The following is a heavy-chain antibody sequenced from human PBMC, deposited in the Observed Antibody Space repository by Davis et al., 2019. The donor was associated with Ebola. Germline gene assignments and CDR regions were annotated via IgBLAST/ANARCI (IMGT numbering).Heavy chain of an antibody. J-gene: IGHJ6*02. CDR3: ARSTKNYEWGMDV. V-gene: IGHV4-59*01. D-gene: IGHD3-3*01. CDR1: GGSISSYY. CDR2: IYYSGST. Sequence: MPGGSLRLSCTVSGGSISSYYWSWIRQPPGKGLEWIGYIYYSGSTNYNPSLKSRVTISVDTSKNQFSLKLSSVTAADTAVYYCARSTKNYEWGMDVWGQGTTVTVSS.